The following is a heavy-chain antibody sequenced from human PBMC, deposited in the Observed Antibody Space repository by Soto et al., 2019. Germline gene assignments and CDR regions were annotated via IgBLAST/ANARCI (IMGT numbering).Heavy chain of an antibody. CDR2: ISGSGSCT. D-gene: IGHD2-2*01. CDR3: AKDQGVVPAAFLDY. Sequence: SLRMCCASCRFRFLVYRMILDRQTPGKGLEWVSWISGSGSCTYYADSVKGRFTISRDNAKNTLYLQMNSLRAEDTAVYYCAKDQGVVPAAFLDYWGQRTLVTVSS. CDR1: RFRFLVYR. V-gene: IGHV3-23*01. J-gene: IGHJ4*02.